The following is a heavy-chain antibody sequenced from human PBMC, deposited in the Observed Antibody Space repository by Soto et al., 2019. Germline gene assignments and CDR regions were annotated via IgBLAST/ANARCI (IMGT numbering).Heavy chain of an antibody. V-gene: IGHV3-30*18. CDR3: AKTGGTGLSQPLY. CDR2: ISYDGSNK. J-gene: IGHJ4*02. CDR1: GFIFRSYG. Sequence: GGSLRLSCAASGFIFRSYGMYWVRQAPGKGLEWVTFISYDGSNKYYADSVKGRFTVSRDNSKNTLYLQVNSLRAEDTAVYYCAKTGGTGLSQPLYWGQGTLVTVSS. D-gene: IGHD1-1*01.